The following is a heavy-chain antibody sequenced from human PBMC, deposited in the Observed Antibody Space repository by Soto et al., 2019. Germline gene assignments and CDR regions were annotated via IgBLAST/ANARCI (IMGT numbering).Heavy chain of an antibody. D-gene: IGHD4-17*01. CDR1: GGTFSSYA. J-gene: IGHJ5*02. V-gene: IGHV1-69*13. CDR3: ARGDPLATVTNWFDP. CDR2: IIPIFGTA. Sequence: PVKVSCKASGGTFSSYAISWVRQAPGQGLEWMGGIIPIFGTANYAQKFQGRVTITADESTSTAYMELSSLRSEDTAVYYCARGDPLATVTNWFDPWGQGTLVTVSS.